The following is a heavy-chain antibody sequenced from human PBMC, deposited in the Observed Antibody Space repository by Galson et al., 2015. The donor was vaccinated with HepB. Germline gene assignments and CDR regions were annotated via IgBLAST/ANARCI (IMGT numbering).Heavy chain of an antibody. J-gene: IGHJ4*02. D-gene: IGHD3-10*01. Sequence: GLEWMGGFDPEDGETIYAQKFQGRVTMTEDTSTDTAYMELSSLRSEDTAVYYCATSRGARWGQGTLVTVSS. CDR3: ATSRGAR. V-gene: IGHV1-24*01. CDR2: FDPEDGET.